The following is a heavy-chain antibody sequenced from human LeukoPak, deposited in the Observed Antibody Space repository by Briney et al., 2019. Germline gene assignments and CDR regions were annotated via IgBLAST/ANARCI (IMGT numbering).Heavy chain of an antibody. Sequence: GRSLRLSCAASGFTFITYGMHWVRQAPGKGLEWVALIWYDGSYKYYADSVKGRFTISRDNSKNTLYLQMNSLRAEDTAVYYCAREYYDSSDYPRQHYFDYWGQGTLVTVSS. J-gene: IGHJ4*02. CDR1: GFTFITYG. V-gene: IGHV3-33*01. CDR2: IWYDGSYK. D-gene: IGHD3-22*01. CDR3: AREYYDSSDYPRQHYFDY.